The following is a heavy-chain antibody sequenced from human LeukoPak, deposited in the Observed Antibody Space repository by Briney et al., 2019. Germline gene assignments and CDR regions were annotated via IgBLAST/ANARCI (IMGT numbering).Heavy chain of an antibody. Sequence: SEPLSLTCAVSGYSISSGYYWDWIRQPPGKGLEWIGTVYHSGTTFYNSSLKSRITISVDTSKNQFSLRLSSVTAADTAVYFCARDERFGVLNFWGQGTLVTVSS. CDR3: ARDERFGVLNF. CDR2: VYHSGTT. CDR1: GYSISSGYY. J-gene: IGHJ4*02. V-gene: IGHV4-38-2*02. D-gene: IGHD3-16*01.